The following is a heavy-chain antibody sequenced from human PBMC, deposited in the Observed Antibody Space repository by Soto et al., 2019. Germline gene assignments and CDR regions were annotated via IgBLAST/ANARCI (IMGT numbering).Heavy chain of an antibody. CDR3: EKGSVLRVVEAPLAILGGVDV. CDR2: MSDDGSHE. CDR1: GFTFSSYG. Sequence: GGSLRLSCVASGFTFSSYGMHWVRQAPGKGLEWVAVMSDDGSHEYYADSVKGRFTISRDNSKTILYLQMNSLRLEDTAVYYCEKGSVLRVVEAPLAILGGVDVWGQGAMVTVSS. D-gene: IGHD2-8*01. J-gene: IGHJ6*02. V-gene: IGHV3-33*06.